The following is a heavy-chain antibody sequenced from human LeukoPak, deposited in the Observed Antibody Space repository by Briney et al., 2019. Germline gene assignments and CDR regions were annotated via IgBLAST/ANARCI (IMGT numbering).Heavy chain of an antibody. CDR3: ARDIRGVYCSGGSCHPPARPYYYYYMDV. J-gene: IGHJ6*03. V-gene: IGHV3-7*01. Sequence: PGGSLRLSCAASGFTFSSYWMSWVRQAPGKGLEWVANIKQDGSEKYYVDSVKGRFTISRDNAKNSLYLQMNSLRAEDTAVYYCARDIRGVYCSGGSCHPPARPYYYYYMDVWGKGTTVTVSS. CDR2: IKQDGSEK. CDR1: GFTFSSYW. D-gene: IGHD2-15*01.